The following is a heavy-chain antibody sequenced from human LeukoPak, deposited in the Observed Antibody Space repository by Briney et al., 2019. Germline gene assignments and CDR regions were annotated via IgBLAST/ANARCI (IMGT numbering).Heavy chain of an antibody. CDR3: ARRSHGDWFYFDL. D-gene: IGHD3/OR15-3a*01. CDR2: VYYDGST. J-gene: IGHJ2*01. CDR1: GGSITGFY. V-gene: IGHV4-59*01. Sequence: PSETLSLTCTVSGGSITGFYWNWIRQPPGKGLEWIGYVYYDGSTDYNPSLKSRVTISLDTSKNQFSLKLSSVTAADTPVYYCARRSHGDWFYFDLWGRGTLVTVSS.